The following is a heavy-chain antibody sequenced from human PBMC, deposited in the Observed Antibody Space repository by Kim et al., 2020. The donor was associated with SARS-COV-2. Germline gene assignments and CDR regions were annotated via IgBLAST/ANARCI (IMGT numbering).Heavy chain of an antibody. CDR1: GYTFTSYA. J-gene: IGHJ4*02. CDR2: INAGNGNT. V-gene: IGHV1-3*01. D-gene: IGHD6-13*01. CDR3: ARDPRIAAAAFFDY. Sequence: ASVKVSCKASGYTFTSYAMHWVRQAPGQRLEWMGWINAGNGNTKYSQKFQGRVTITRDTSASTAYMELSSLRSEDTAVYYCARDPRIAAAAFFDYWGQGTLVTVSS.